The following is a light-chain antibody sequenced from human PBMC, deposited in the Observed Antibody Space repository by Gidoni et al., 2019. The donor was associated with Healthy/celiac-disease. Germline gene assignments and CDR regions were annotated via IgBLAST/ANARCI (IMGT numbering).Light chain of an antibody. CDR1: QSISSW. CDR3: QQYNSYSR. V-gene: IGKV1-5*01. J-gene: IGKJ1*01. CDR2: DAS. Sequence: DIQMTQSPSTLSASVGDRVTITCRASQSISSWLAWYQQKPGKAPKLLIYDASSLESGVPSRFSGSGSGTEFTLTISSLQPDVVATYYWQQYNSYSRFGQGTKVEIK.